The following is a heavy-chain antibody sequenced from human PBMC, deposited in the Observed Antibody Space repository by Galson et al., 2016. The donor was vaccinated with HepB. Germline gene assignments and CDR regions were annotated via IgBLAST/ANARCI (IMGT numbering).Heavy chain of an antibody. CDR2: IYYSGST. D-gene: IGHD1-26*01. CDR3: ARLPIPSSGSSRDWYFDL. Sequence: TLSLTCTVSGGSISSGGYYWSWIRQHPGKGLEWNGYIYYSGSTYYNPSLKSRVTISVDTSKNQFSLKLSRVTAADTAVYYCARLPIPSSGSSRDWYFDLWGRGTLVTVSS. CDR1: GGSISSGGYY. J-gene: IGHJ2*01. V-gene: IGHV4-31*03.